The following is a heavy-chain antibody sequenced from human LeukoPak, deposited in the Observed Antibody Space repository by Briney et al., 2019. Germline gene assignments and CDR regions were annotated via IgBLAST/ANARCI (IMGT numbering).Heavy chain of an antibody. D-gene: IGHD2-21*02. CDR2: INSDGSST. J-gene: IGHJ4*02. Sequence: GGSLRLSCAASGFTFSSYWMHWVRQAPGKGLVWVSRINSDGSSTSYADSVKGRFTISRDNAKNTLYLQMNSLRAEDTAVYYCLVVTVAGLIDYWGQGTLVTVSS. CDR1: GFTFSSYW. CDR3: LVVTVAGLIDY. V-gene: IGHV3-74*01.